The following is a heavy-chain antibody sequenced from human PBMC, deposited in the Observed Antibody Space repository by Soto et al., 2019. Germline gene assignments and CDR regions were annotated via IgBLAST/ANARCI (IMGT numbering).Heavy chain of an antibody. CDR1: GFPFTTYG. J-gene: IGHJ4*02. CDR3: VGGQYYFDY. V-gene: IGHV3-30*03. D-gene: IGHD3-10*01. Sequence: QVQLVESGGGVVQPGTSLRLSCAASGFPFTTYGMHWVREAPTKGLDWVAVISYDGSNKYYADSVRGRFTISRDNSKNSLYLPMNSLRPEDTALYYCVGGQYYFDYRGQGTLVTVSS. CDR2: ISYDGSNK.